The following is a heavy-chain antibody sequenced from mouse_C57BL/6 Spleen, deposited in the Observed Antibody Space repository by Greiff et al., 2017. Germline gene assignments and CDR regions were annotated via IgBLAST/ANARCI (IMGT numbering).Heavy chain of an antibody. J-gene: IGHJ1*03. CDR2: IDPSDSYT. Sequence: VQLQQSGAELVRPGTSVKLSCKASGYTFTSYWMHWVKQRPGQGLEWIGVIDPSDSYTNYNQKFKGKGTLTVDTSSSTAYMQLSSLTSEDSAVYSCARALYVRGYFDVWGTGTTVTVSS. D-gene: IGHD1-1*01. CDR3: ARALYVRGYFDV. CDR1: GYTFTSYW. V-gene: IGHV1-59*01.